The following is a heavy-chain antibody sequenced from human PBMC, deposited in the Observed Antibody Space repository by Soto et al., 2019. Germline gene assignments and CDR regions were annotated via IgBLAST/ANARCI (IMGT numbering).Heavy chain of an antibody. V-gene: IGHV3-15*07. CDR3: TTWGYI. J-gene: IGHJ3*02. CDR2: IQSKAAGGAT. CDR1: GFTFSNAW. Sequence: GGSLRLSCAASGFTFSNAWMNWVRQAPGKGLEWVGRIQSKAAGGATEYAVPVKGRFTISRDDSKNTLYLQMNSLKTEDTAVYYCTTWGYILTQGTMVTVSS. D-gene: IGHD3-16*01.